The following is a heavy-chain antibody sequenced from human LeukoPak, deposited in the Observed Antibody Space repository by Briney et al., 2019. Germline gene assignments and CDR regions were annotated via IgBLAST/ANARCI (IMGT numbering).Heavy chain of an antibody. CDR3: ARGVRIAVADY. J-gene: IGHJ4*02. CDR2: ISDRSAYI. CDR1: GFPFSSYD. D-gene: IGHD6-13*01. Sequence: PGESLTLSCAASGFPFSSYDMNWARQARGKGLVWVSSISDRSAYIYYADSLKGRFTITRDNAKTSLYLQINSVRVEDTAVYYCARGVRIAVADYWGQGTLVTVSS. V-gene: IGHV3-21*01.